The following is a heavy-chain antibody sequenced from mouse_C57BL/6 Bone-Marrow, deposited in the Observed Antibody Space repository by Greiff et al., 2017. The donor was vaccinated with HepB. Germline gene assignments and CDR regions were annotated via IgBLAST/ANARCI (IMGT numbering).Heavy chain of an antibody. V-gene: IGHV1-74*01. Sequence: QVQLQQPGAELVKPGASVKVSCKASGYTFTSYWMHWVKQRPGQGLEWIGRIHPSDSDTNYNQKFKGKATLTVDKSSSTAYMQLSSLTSEDSAVYYCAMGDYYGSRDYAMDYWGQGTSVTVSS. CDR3: AMGDYYGSRDYAMDY. J-gene: IGHJ4*01. CDR1: GYTFTSYW. CDR2: IHPSDSDT. D-gene: IGHD1-1*01.